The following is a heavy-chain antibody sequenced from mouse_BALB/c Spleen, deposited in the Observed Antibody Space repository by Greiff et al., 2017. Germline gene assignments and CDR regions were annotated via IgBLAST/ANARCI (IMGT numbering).Heavy chain of an antibody. CDR2: IWGGGST. D-gene: IGHD4-1*01. CDR1: GFSLTDYG. CDR3: AKHPTGTGDWYFDV. V-gene: IGHV2-6-5*01. Sequence: VMLVESGPGLVAPSQSLSITCTVSGFSLTDYGVSWIRQPPGKGLEWLGVIWGGGSTYYNSALKSRLSISKDNSKSQVFLKMNSLQTDDTAMYYCAKHPTGTGDWYFDVWGAGTTVTVSS. J-gene: IGHJ1*01.